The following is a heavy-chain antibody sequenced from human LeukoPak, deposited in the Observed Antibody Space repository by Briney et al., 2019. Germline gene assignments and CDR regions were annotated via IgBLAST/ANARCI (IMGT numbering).Heavy chain of an antibody. CDR1: GVSISDGRYY. D-gene: IGHD2-2*01. J-gene: IGHJ3*02. CDR2: RYYSGSA. CDR3: ATPYCSGISCLDVFNI. Sequence: PSQTLSLTCNISGVSISDGRYYWAWIRQRPGKGLEWLGYRYYSGSAKYSPSLKSRLTISIDTPENQFSLHLNSVTAADTAMYYCATPYCSGISCLDVFNIWGQGRMVTVSS. V-gene: IGHV4-31*03.